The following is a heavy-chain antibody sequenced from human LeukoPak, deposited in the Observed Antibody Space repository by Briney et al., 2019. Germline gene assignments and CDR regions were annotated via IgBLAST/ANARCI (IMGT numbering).Heavy chain of an antibody. J-gene: IGHJ5*02. D-gene: IGHD3-3*01. CDR1: GGSFSGYY. V-gene: IGHV4-34*01. CDR2: INHSGST. Sequence: SETLSLTCAVYGGSFSGYYWSWIRQPPGKGLEWIGEINHSGSTNYNPSLKSRVTISVDTSKNQFSLKLSSVTAAETAVYYCARGRGNYDFWSGYFYGWFDPWGQGTLVTVSS. CDR3: ARGRGNYDFWSGYFYGWFDP.